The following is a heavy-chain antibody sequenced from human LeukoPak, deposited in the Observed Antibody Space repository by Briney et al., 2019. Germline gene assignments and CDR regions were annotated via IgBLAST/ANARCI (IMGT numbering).Heavy chain of an antibody. CDR1: GFSVSNNY. CDR2: IYGDGRT. Sequence: GGSLRLSCVVSGFSVSNNYIIWVRQAPGNGLERVSVIYGDGRTSHSASVRGRFTISRDNSKNIVSLQMNNLRAEDTAVYYCARGRGLGVVSPYFDYWGQGTLVTVSS. J-gene: IGHJ4*02. D-gene: IGHD3-3*01. CDR3: ARGRGLGVVSPYFDY. V-gene: IGHV3-53*01.